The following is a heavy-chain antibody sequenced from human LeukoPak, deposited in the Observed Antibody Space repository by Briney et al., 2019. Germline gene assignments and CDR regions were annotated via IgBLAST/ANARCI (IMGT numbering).Heavy chain of an antibody. CDR3: ANLGANYYFDY. D-gene: IGHD4/OR15-4a*01. J-gene: IGHJ4*02. V-gene: IGHV3-7*03. CDR1: GFTFRSYW. Sequence: GGSLRLSCVASGFTFRSYWMSWVRQAPGKGLEWVASIKYDGSEKFYVDSVKGRFTISRDNAKNTLYLQMNSLRAEDTAVYYCANLGANYYFDYWAQGTLVTVSS. CDR2: IKYDGSEK.